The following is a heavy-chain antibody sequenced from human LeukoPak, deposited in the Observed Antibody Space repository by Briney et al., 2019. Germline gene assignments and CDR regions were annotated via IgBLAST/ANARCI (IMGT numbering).Heavy chain of an antibody. CDR1: GGSISSYH. J-gene: IGHJ3*02. CDR3: ARDWYSGSYHDAFDI. Sequence: PSETLSLTCTVSGGSISSYHWSWIRQPAGKGLEWIGRIYTSGSTNYNPSLKSRVTMSVDTSKNQFSLKMSSVTAADTAVYYCARDWYSGSYHDAFDIWGQGTMVIVSS. D-gene: IGHD1-26*01. CDR2: IYTSGST. V-gene: IGHV4-4*07.